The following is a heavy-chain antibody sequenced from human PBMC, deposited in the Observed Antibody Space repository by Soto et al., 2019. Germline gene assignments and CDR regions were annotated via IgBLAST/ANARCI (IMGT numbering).Heavy chain of an antibody. J-gene: IGHJ1*01. CDR2: ISGYNGNT. D-gene: IGHD6-13*01. V-gene: IGHV1-18*04. CDR3: ARGGSNWSAEYYQH. CDR1: GYTFSNYG. Sequence: QVRLVQSGAEVKKPGASVKVSCKASGYTFSNYGISWVRQAPGQGPEWMGWISGYNGNTKYAQKFQGRVTMTTDTSTSTAYMEVRSLRSDDTAVYYCARGGSNWSAEYYQHWGKGTLVIVSS.